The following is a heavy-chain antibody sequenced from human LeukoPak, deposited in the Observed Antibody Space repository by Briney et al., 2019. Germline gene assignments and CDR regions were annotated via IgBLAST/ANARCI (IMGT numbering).Heavy chain of an antibody. D-gene: IGHD3-22*01. CDR2: IYPGDSDT. J-gene: IGHJ4*02. Sequence: GESPKISCKGSGYSFTSYWIGWVRQMPGKGLEWMGIIYPGDSDTRYSPSFQGQVTISVDKSISTAYLQWSSLKASDTAIYYCARGYDTSGYHYGYWGQGTLVTVSS. CDR1: GYSFTSYW. V-gene: IGHV5-51*01. CDR3: ARGYDTSGYHYGY.